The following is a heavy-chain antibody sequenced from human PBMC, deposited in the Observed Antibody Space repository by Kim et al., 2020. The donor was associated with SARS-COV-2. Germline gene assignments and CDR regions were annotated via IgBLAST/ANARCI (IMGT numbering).Heavy chain of an antibody. CDR3: ASEESPSYYYGMDV. J-gene: IGHJ6*02. CDR1: GFTFSSYS. Sequence: GGSLRLSCAASGFTFSSYSMNWVRQAPGKGLEWVSYISSSSTIYYADSVKGRFTISRDNAKNSLYLQMNSLRDEDTAVYYCASEESPSYYYGMDVWGQGTTVTVSS. V-gene: IGHV3-48*02. CDR2: ISSSSTI.